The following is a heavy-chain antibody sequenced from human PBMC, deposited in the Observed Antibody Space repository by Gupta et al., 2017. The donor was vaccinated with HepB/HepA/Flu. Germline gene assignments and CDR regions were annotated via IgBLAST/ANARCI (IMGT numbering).Heavy chain of an antibody. D-gene: IGHD3-16*01. CDR3: TKDFDYVWGS. CDR2: ISPDGSNS. CDR1: GFACSGHW. J-gene: IGHJ5*02. V-gene: IGHV3-74*01. Sequence: EMQLVESGGGFVQPGGSLRLSCAASGFACSGHWMHWVRQAPGKGLIWVSRISPDGSNSGYADSVKGRFTLSRDNAKTTLYLQMNSLRAEDTGVYFCTKDFDYVWGSWGQGTLITVSS.